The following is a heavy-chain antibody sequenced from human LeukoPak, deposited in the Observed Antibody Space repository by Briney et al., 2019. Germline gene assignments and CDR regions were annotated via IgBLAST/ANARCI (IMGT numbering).Heavy chain of an antibody. CDR2: IYTSGST. D-gene: IGHD4-23*01. CDR1: GGSISSGSYY. CDR3: ARSAGGPTVVTHFDY. V-gene: IGHV4-61*02. J-gene: IGHJ4*02. Sequence: SQTLSLTCTVSGGSISSGSYYWSWIRQPAGKGLEWIGRIYTSGSTNYNPSLKSRVTISVDTSKNQFSLKLSSVTAADTAVYYCARSAGGPTVVTHFDYWGQGTLVTVSS.